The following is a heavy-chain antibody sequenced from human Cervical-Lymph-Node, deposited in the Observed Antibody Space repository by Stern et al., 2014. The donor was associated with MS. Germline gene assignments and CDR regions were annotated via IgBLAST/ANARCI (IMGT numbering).Heavy chain of an antibody. J-gene: IGHJ4*02. D-gene: IGHD3-3*01. Sequence: HVQLVQSGPEVKKPGASVQVSCKTSGYTFSSYGISWVRQAPGQGPEWMGWINTYIGNTYYAQEIKGRVSMTTDTSTSTVYMELRSLTSDDTAIYFCARDHGIFDSWSGYYDYFDYWGQGTLVTVSS. CDR1: GYTFSSYG. CDR3: ARDHGIFDSWSGYYDYFDY. V-gene: IGHV1-18*01. CDR2: INTYIGNT.